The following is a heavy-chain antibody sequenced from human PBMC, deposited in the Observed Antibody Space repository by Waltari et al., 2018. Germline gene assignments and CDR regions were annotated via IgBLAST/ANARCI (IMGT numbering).Heavy chain of an antibody. D-gene: IGHD3-16*01. CDR1: GYSIGSGYN. Sequence: QVQLQESGPGLVKPSETLSLICDVSGYSIGSGYNWGWIRQPPGTGLEWIGSVQTAGSAHYTPPFKSRVTISLGTSRRQFSLRLDSVTAADTAIYYCARGPRVWDTILLGTSFDYWGQGTLVTVSS. J-gene: IGHJ4*02. CDR2: VQTAGSA. V-gene: IGHV4-38-2*01. CDR3: ARGPRVWDTILLGTSFDY.